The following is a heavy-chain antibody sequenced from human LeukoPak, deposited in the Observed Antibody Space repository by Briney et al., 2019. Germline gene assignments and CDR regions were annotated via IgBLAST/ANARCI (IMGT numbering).Heavy chain of an antibody. CDR3: ATTPLWFGELPDDY. J-gene: IGHJ4*02. V-gene: IGHV3-23*01. D-gene: IGHD3-10*01. Sequence: PGGSLRLSCAASGFTFSSYAMSRVRQAPGKGLEWVSAISGSGGSTYYADSVKGRFTISRDNSKNTLYLQMNSLRAEDTAVYYCATTPLWFGELPDDYWGQGTLVTVPS. CDR1: GFTFSSYA. CDR2: ISGSGGST.